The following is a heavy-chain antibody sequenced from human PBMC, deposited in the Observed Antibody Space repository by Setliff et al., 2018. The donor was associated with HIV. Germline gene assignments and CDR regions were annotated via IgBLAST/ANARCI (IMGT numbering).Heavy chain of an antibody. Sequence: GGSLRLSCAASGFTFSSYSMNWVRQAPGKGLEWVSYISSSSSTIYYADSVKGRFTISRDNAKNSLYLQMNSLRAEDTAVYYCARVGNYDSSGYYYAWYFDLWGRGTLVTVSS. V-gene: IGHV3-48*04. CDR2: ISSSSSTI. D-gene: IGHD3-22*01. CDR3: ARVGNYDSSGYYYAWYFDL. J-gene: IGHJ2*01. CDR1: GFTFSSYS.